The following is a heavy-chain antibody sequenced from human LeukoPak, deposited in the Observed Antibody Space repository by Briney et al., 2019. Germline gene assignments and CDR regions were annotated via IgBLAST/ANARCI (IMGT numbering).Heavy chain of an antibody. D-gene: IGHD1-26*01. CDR1: GYTLTELS. CDR2: FNPEDGEA. Sequence: ASVKVSCKVSGYTLTELSIHWVRQAPGKGLEWMGSFNPEDGEAIYAQKFQGRVTMTEDTSTDTAYMELSSLRSADTAVYYCAKVGVTKNDAFDIWAKGQWLPSLQ. CDR3: AKVGVTKNDAFDI. J-gene: IGHJ3*02. V-gene: IGHV1-24*01.